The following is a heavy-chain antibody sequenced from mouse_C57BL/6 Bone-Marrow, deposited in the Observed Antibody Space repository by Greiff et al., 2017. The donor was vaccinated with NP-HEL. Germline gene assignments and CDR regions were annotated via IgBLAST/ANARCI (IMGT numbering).Heavy chain of an antibody. V-gene: IGHV1-81*01. CDR3: ARTPLYYGSSSWFAY. CDR2: IYPRSGNT. CDR1: GYTFTSYG. J-gene: IGHJ3*01. Sequence: QVQLQQSGAELARPGASVKLSCKASGYTFTSYGISWVKQRTGQGLEWIGEIYPRSGNTYYNEKFKGKATLTADKSSSTAYMELRSLTSEDSAVYFCARTPLYYGSSSWFAYWGQGTLVTVSA. D-gene: IGHD1-1*01.